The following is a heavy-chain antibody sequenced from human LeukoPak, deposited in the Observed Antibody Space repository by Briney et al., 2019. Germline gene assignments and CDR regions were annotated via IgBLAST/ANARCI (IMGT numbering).Heavy chain of an antibody. CDR1: GFTVSSNY. CDR3: AKDPRVKPDRAD. J-gene: IGHJ4*02. V-gene: IGHV3-23*01. Sequence: GGSLRLSCAASGFTVSSNYMSWVRQAPGKGLEWVSAISGSGGSTYYADSVKGRFTISRDNSKNTLYLQMNSLRAEDTAVYYCAKDPRVKPDRADWGQGTLVTVSS. CDR2: ISGSGGST. D-gene: IGHD1-14*01.